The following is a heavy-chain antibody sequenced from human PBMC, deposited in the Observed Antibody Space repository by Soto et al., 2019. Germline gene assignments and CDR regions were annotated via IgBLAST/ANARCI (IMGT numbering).Heavy chain of an antibody. D-gene: IGHD4-17*01. CDR2: IRHSGST. J-gene: IGHJ6*02. CDR3: ARGGGDYDYAVDV. V-gene: IGHV4-34*01. CDR1: GGSFY. Sequence: QVQLQQWGAGLLKPSETLSLNCAVYGGSFYWTWIRQPPGKGLEWIGEIRHSGSTNYNPSLKSRVSISIDRSKSKVSVTVYSVPAADTAVYYCARGGGDYDYAVDVWGQGTTVTVSS.